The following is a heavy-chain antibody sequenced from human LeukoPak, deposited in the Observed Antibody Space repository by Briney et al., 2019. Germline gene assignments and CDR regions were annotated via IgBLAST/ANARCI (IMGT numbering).Heavy chain of an antibody. CDR1: GGSISSGGYY. CDR3: ARGGCSSTSCPYCFNY. V-gene: IGHV4-31*03. CDR2: IYYSGST. J-gene: IGHJ4*02. Sequence: PSETLSLTCTVSGGSISSGGYYWSWIRQHPGKGLEWIGYIYYSGSTYYNPSLKSRVTISVDTSKNQFSLKLSSVTAADTAVYYCARGGCSSTSCPYCFNYWGQGTLVTVSS. D-gene: IGHD2-2*01.